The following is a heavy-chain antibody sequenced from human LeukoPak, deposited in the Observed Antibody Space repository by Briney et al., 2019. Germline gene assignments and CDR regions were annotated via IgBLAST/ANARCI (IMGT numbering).Heavy chain of an antibody. CDR2: ISGSGGST. J-gene: IGHJ4*02. CDR1: GFNFSSYA. Sequence: GGSLRLSCAASGFNFSSYAMSWVRQAPGKGLEWVSAISGSGGSTYYADSVKGRFTISRDNSKNTLYLQMNSLRAEDTAVYYCAKGGYDILTGYYTTYYFDYWGQGTLVTVSS. D-gene: IGHD3-9*01. CDR3: AKGGYDILTGYYTTYYFDY. V-gene: IGHV3-23*01.